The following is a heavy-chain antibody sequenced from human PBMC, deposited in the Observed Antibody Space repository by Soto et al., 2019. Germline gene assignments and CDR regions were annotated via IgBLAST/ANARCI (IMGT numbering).Heavy chain of an antibody. CDR2: IKSGASTI. CDR3: VKEKSVMYSASDAFEI. CDR1: GFDFKSYE. Sequence: GGSLRLSCAASGFDFKSYEMDWVRQAPGKGLEWVAYIKSGASTIFYTDSVKGRFTISRDDVKNLLFLEMNNLSAEDAAVYYCVKEKSVMYSASDAFEIWGHGTLVTVSS. J-gene: IGHJ3*02. D-gene: IGHD4-4*01. V-gene: IGHV3-48*03.